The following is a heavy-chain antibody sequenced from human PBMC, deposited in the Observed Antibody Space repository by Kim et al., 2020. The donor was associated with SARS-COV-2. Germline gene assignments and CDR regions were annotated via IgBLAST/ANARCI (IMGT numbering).Heavy chain of an antibody. D-gene: IGHD3-9*01. Sequence: GGSLRLSCAASGFTVSSNYMSWVRQAPGKGLEWVSVIYSGGSTYYADSVKGRFTISRDNSKNTLYLQMNSLRAEDTAVYYCARDYYDILTGDYYGMDVWGQGTTVTVSS. V-gene: IGHV3-66*01. CDR3: ARDYYDILTGDYYGMDV. CDR2: IYSGGST. J-gene: IGHJ6*02. CDR1: GFTVSSNY.